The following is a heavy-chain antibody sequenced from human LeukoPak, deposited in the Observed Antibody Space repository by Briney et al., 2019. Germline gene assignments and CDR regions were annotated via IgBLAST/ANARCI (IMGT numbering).Heavy chain of an antibody. D-gene: IGHD1-1*01. Sequence: GGSLRLSCAASGFIFDDYAMHWVRQAPGKGLEWVSGISWNSGSIGYADSVKGRFTISRDNAKNFLYLQMNSLRDEDTAVYYCARDCRLNCARQPGFDSWGQGTLVTVSS. V-gene: IGHV3-9*01. J-gene: IGHJ5*01. CDR2: ISWNSGSI. CDR3: ARDCRLNCARQPGFDS. CDR1: GFIFDDYA.